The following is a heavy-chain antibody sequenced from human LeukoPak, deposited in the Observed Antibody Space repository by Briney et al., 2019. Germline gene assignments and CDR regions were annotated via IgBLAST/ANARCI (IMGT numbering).Heavy chain of an antibody. Sequence: SETLSLTCSVSGGSISNRTYYWGWIRQPPGKGLEWIGSVYYDGSTYYTASLKSRVTISVDTSKNQFSLKLSSVTAADTAVYYCARGGYYYYYMDVWGKGTTVTVSS. CDR1: GGSISNRTYY. CDR3: ARGGYYYYYMDV. V-gene: IGHV4-39*07. J-gene: IGHJ6*03. CDR2: VYYDGST.